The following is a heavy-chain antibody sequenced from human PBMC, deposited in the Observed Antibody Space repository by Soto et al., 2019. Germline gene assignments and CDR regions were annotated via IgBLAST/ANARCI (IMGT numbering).Heavy chain of an antibody. CDR2: INHSGST. V-gene: IGHV4-34*01. Sequence: SENLSLTCAVYGGSFSGYYWSWSGQPPGKGLEWIGEINHSGSTNYNPSLKSRVTISVDTSKNQFSLKLSSVTAADTAVYYCASRSRYSSSGFYYYGMDVWGQGSTGT. D-gene: IGHD6-13*01. J-gene: IGHJ6*02. CDR1: GGSFSGYY. CDR3: ASRSRYSSSGFYYYGMDV.